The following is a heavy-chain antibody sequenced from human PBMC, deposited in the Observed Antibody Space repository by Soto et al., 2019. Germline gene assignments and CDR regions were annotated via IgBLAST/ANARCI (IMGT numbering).Heavy chain of an antibody. CDR2: TYYRSKWYN. J-gene: IGHJ5*02. V-gene: IGHV6-1*01. D-gene: IGHD3-3*01. Sequence: SQTLSLTCAISGDSVSSNSAAWNWIRQSPSRGLEWLGRTYYRSKWYNDYAVSVKSRITINPDTSKNQFSLQLNSVTPEDTAVYYCARETPPSTIFGVVGKNPNWFDPWGQGTLVTVSS. CDR1: GDSVSSNSAA. CDR3: ARETPPSTIFGVVGKNPNWFDP.